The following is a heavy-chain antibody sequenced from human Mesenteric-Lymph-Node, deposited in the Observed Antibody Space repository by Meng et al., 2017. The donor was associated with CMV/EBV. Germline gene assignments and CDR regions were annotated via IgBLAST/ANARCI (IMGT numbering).Heavy chain of an antibody. D-gene: IGHD3-22*01. J-gene: IGHJ4*03. Sequence: GESLKISCAASGFSVSRNYMNWVRQAPGKGLEWVSVLYSAGTTYYADSVKGRFTMSRDNSKNMLYLQMNSLRAEDTAVYYCARGHYYDSREFDYWGQGTMVTVSS. CDR2: LYSAGTT. CDR3: ARGHYYDSREFDY. V-gene: IGHV3-66*02. CDR1: GFSVSRNY.